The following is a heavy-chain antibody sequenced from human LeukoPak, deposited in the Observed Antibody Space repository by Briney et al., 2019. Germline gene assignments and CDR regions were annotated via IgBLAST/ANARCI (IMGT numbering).Heavy chain of an antibody. CDR3: ARHGSGWTPGTTSWFDP. D-gene: IGHD6-19*01. CDR2: IYYSGST. CDR1: GGSISSSGYY. V-gene: IGHV4-39*01. J-gene: IGHJ5*02. Sequence: SETLSLTCTVSGGSISSSGYYWGWIRQPPGKGLEWIGSIYYSGSTYYNPSLKSRVTISVDTSKNQFSLKLSSVTAADTAVYYCARHGSGWTPGTTSWFDPWGQGTLVTVSS.